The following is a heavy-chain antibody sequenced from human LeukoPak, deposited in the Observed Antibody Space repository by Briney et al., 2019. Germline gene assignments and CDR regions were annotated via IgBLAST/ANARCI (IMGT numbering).Heavy chain of an antibody. CDR3: ARVRSGYYSEAFNI. CDR1: GDSVWSVYY. V-gene: IGHV4-38-2*02. Sequence: SETLSLTCLVSGDSVWSVYYWGWIRQTPGKGLEGIERFYRDGSHYDNPRLKTRVNISIDTSKHHLFLKMTSSTAVHTCIYYCARVRSGYYSEAFNIWGQGTMVTVSS. J-gene: IGHJ3*02. D-gene: IGHD3-22*01. CDR2: FYRDGSH.